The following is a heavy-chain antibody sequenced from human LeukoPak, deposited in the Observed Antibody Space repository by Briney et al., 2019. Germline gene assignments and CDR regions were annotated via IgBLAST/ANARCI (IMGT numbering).Heavy chain of an antibody. Sequence: GASVKVSCKASGGTFSSYPISWVRQAPGQGLEWMGGIIPIFGTANYAQKFQGRVTITADESTSTAYMELSSLRSEDTAVYYCAAEEMATIRFDPWGQGTLVTVSS. CDR3: AAEEMATIRFDP. CDR2: IIPIFGTA. D-gene: IGHD5-24*01. J-gene: IGHJ5*02. V-gene: IGHV1-69*13. CDR1: GGTFSSYP.